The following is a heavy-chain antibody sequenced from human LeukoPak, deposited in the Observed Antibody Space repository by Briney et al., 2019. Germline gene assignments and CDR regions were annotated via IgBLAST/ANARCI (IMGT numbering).Heavy chain of an antibody. CDR3: ARNRRLGGKNCSGGSCRTYYYYGMDV. Sequence: SETLSLTCTVSGGSISSYYWSWIRQPPGKGLEWIGYIYYSGSTNYNPSLKSRVTISVDTSKNQFSLKLSSVTAADTAVYYCARNRRLGGKNCSGGSCRTYYYYGMDVWGQGTTVTVSS. V-gene: IGHV4-59*12. CDR2: IYYSGST. D-gene: IGHD2-15*01. J-gene: IGHJ6*02. CDR1: GGSISSYY.